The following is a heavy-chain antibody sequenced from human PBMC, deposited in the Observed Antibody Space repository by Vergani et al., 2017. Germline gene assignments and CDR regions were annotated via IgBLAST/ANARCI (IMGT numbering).Heavy chain of an antibody. CDR1: GGSISSGSYY. Sequence: QVQLQESGPGLVKPSQTLSLTCTVSGGSISSGSYYWSWIRQPAGKGLEWIGRIYTSGSTNYNPSLKSRVTISVDTSKNQFSLKLSSVTAADTAVYYCARDPPYRYYDSSGYGDLGYFDYWGQGTLVTVSS. J-gene: IGHJ4*02. CDR3: ARDPPYRYYDSSGYGDLGYFDY. D-gene: IGHD3-22*01. V-gene: IGHV4-61*02. CDR2: IYTSGST.